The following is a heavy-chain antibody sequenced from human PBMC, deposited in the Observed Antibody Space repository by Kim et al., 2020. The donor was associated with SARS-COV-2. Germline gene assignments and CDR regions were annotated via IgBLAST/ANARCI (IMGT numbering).Heavy chain of an antibody. Sequence: GGSLRLSCRASGFAFSNYAMMWVRQSPETGLEWVATIDGPTTNTHYPDSMKGRFTITRDNFQNTVYLHMSSLRAEDTAIYYCATWLQSHFDYWGQGTLVTVSS. CDR3: ATWLQSHFDY. J-gene: IGHJ4*02. CDR1: GFAFSNYA. V-gene: IGHV3-23*01. CDR2: IDGPTTNT. D-gene: IGHD5-12*01.